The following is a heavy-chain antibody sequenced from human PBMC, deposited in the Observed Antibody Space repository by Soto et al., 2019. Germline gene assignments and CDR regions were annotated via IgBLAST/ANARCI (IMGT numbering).Heavy chain of an antibody. Sequence: PSETLSLTCSVSGDSVSTIDYYWTWIRQHPGKGLEWIGNIYYLGNTYYNPSLESRLTISIDTSKNEFSLKLSSVTAADTAVYYCAREGGSYDSGGFLIRGAFHLWGQGTMVTVPS. CDR3: AREGGSYDSGGFLIRGAFHL. CDR2: IYYLGNT. J-gene: IGHJ3*01. V-gene: IGHV4-31*03. D-gene: IGHD3-22*01. CDR1: GDSVSTIDYY.